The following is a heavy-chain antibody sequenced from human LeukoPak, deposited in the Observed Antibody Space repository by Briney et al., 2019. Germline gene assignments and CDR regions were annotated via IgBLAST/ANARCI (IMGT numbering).Heavy chain of an antibody. V-gene: IGHV4-34*01. D-gene: IGHD3-10*02. Sequence: PSETLSLTCAVYGGSFSGYYWSWIRQPPGKGLEWIGEINHSGSTSYNPSLKSRVTISVDTSKNQFSLKLSSVTAADTAVYYCARIKEVRNVRYYYYHGMDVWGQGTTVTVSS. CDR2: INHSGST. CDR1: GGSFSGYY. CDR3: ARIKEVRNVRYYYYHGMDV. J-gene: IGHJ6*02.